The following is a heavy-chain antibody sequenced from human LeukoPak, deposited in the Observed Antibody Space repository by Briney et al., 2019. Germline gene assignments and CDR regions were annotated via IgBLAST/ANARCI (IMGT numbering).Heavy chain of an antibody. D-gene: IGHD2-2*01. CDR3: ARANIVLEPASEYYFDY. CDR1: GYPFSNYG. J-gene: IGHJ4*02. CDR2: INTYDGNT. V-gene: IGHV1-18*01. Sequence: ASVKVSCKASGYPFSNYGFSWVRQAPGQGLEWMGWINTYDGNTDYAQKVQGRVTMTTDTSTTTAYMELRSLRSDDTAVYYCARANIVLEPASEYYFDYWGLGTLVTVS.